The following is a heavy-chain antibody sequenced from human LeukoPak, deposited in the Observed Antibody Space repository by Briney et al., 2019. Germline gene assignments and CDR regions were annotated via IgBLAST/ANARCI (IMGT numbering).Heavy chain of an antibody. V-gene: IGHV3-23*01. CDR2: ISGSGGST. J-gene: IGHJ4*02. Sequence: PGGSLRLSCAASGFTFSSYAMSWVRQAPGKGLEWVSAISGSGGSTYYADSVKGRFTISRDNSKNTLYLQMNSLRAEDTAVYYCAKDRRYYDFWSGYYTDYWGQGTLVTVSS. D-gene: IGHD3-3*01. CDR1: GFTFSSYA. CDR3: AKDRRYYDFWSGYYTDY.